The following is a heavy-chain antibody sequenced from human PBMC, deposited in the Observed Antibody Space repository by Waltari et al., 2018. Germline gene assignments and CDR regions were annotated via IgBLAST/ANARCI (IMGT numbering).Heavy chain of an antibody. V-gene: IGHV4-61*09. Sequence: QVQLQESGPGLVKPSQTLSLTCTVSGGSISSGSYYWSWIRQPAGKGLEWIGYIYTSGGTNYNPPLKSRVTISVDTSKNQFSLKLSSVTAADTAVYYCARGGVVGAHPNLDYWGQGTLVTVSS. J-gene: IGHJ4*02. D-gene: IGHD1-26*01. CDR2: IYTSGGT. CDR3: ARGGVVGAHPNLDY. CDR1: GGSISSGSYY.